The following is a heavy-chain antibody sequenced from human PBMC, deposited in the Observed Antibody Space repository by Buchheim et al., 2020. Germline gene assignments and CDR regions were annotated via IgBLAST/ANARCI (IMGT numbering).Heavy chain of an antibody. CDR3: ARHQDYNGYFAFDV. CDR1: GFSVSDYY. J-gene: IGHJ3*01. Sequence: QEQLVQSGGGLVQPGGSLRLSCAASGFSVSDYYMNWIRQVPGKGFEWFSYISRSRTNVFYADSVKGRFTISRANTQNSLLLQMDNLGADDTAVYFCARHQDYNGYFAFDVWGQGT. CDR2: ISRSRTNV. V-gene: IGHV3-11*01. D-gene: IGHD3-22*01.